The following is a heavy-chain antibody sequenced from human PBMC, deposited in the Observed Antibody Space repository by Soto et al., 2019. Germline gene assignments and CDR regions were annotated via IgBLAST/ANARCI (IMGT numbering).Heavy chain of an antibody. Sequence: VASVKVSCKASGYTFTSYYMHWVRQAPGQGLEWMGIINPSGGSTSYAQKFQGRVTMTRDTSTSTVYMELSSLRSEDTAVYYCARISRQGKYFTGGWFDPWGQGTLVTVSS. CDR2: INPSGGST. CDR1: GYTFTSYY. J-gene: IGHJ5*02. CDR3: ARISRQGKYFTGGWFDP. D-gene: IGHD2-8*02. V-gene: IGHV1-46*01.